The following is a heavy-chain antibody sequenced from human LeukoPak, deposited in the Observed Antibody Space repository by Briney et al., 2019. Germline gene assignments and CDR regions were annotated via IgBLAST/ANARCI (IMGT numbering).Heavy chain of an antibody. CDR3: ASSETYYADY. J-gene: IGHJ4*02. CDR2: IYPGDSDT. V-gene: IGHV5-51*01. Sequence: GESLQISCQGSGYSFTSYWIGWVRQLPGKGLEWMGIIYPGDSDTRYSPSFQGQVTISADKSISTAYLQWSSLKASDTAMYYCASSETYYADYWGQGTLVTVSS. D-gene: IGHD1-26*01. CDR1: GYSFTSYW.